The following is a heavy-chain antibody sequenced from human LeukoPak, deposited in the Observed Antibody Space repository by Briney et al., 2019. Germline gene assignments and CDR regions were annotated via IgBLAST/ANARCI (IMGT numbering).Heavy chain of an antibody. Sequence: SVKVSCKASGGTFSSYAISWVRQAPGQGLEWMGRIIPIFGTANYAQKFQGRVTITTDESTSTAYMELSSLRSEDTAVYYCARVDILTGYSPDYWGRGTLVTVSS. V-gene: IGHV1-69*05. J-gene: IGHJ4*02. CDR1: GGTFSSYA. D-gene: IGHD3-9*01. CDR2: IIPIFGTA. CDR3: ARVDILTGYSPDY.